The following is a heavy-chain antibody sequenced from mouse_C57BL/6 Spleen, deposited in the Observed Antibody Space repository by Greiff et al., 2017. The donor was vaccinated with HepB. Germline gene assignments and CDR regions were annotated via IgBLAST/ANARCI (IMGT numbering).Heavy chain of an antibody. J-gene: IGHJ4*01. CDR2: IYPGDGDT. CDR1: GYAFSSYW. V-gene: IGHV1-80*01. Sequence: LQESGAELVKPGASVKISCKASGYAFSSYWMNWVKQRPGKGLEWIGQIYPGDGDTNYNGKFKGKATLTADKSSSTAYMQLSSLTSEDSAVYFCARSNNGGAMDYWGQGTSVTVSS. D-gene: IGHD4-1*01. CDR3: ARSNNGGAMDY.